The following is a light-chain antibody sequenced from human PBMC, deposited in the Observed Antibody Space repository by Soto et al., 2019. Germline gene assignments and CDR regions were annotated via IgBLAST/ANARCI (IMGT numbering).Light chain of an antibody. V-gene: IGKV3-20*01. CDR1: QSVSSSY. CDR2: GAS. Sequence: ENLLDQAPCPLFFYLKEKTTLSCRGIQSVSSSYLAWYQQKPGQAPRLLIYGASSRATGIPDRFSGSGSGTDFTLTISRLVPEDSAVDYCQHYDSSPWTFGQGTKVDI. CDR3: QHYDSSPWT. J-gene: IGKJ1*01.